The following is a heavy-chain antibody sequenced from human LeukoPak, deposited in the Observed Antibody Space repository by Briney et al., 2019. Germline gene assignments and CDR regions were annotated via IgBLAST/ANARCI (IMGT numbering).Heavy chain of an antibody. D-gene: IGHD5-24*01. CDR3: AKDTLRGDGYNFNFDY. CDR1: GFTFDDYA. CDR2: ISWDGGST. J-gene: IGHJ4*02. V-gene: IGHV3-43D*03. Sequence: GGSLRLSCAASGFTFDDYAMHWVRQAPGKGLEWVSLISWDGGSTYYADSVKGRFTISRDNSKNSLYLQMNSLRAEDTALYYCAKDTLRGDGYNFNFDYWGQGTLVAVSS.